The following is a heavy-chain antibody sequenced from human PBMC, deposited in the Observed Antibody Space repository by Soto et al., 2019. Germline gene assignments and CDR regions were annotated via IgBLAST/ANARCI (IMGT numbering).Heavy chain of an antibody. Sequence: ASVKVSCKVSGYTLPELSMHWVRQAPGKGLEWMGGFDPEDSETIYAQKFQGRVTMTEDTSTDTAYMELSSLRSEDTAVYYCATDLFSTIFGVVIELGAFDIWGRGTMVTVSS. CDR1: GYTLPELS. V-gene: IGHV1-24*01. D-gene: IGHD3-3*01. CDR3: ATDLFSTIFGVVIELGAFDI. CDR2: FDPEDSET. J-gene: IGHJ3*02.